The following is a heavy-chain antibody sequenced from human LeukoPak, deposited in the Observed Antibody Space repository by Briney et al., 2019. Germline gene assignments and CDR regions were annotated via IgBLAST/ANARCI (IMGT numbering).Heavy chain of an antibody. Sequence: SETLSLTCTVSGGSISSSSYYWGWIRQPPGKGLEWIGSIYYSGSTYYNPSLKSRVTISVDTSKNQFSLKLSSVTAADTAVYYCARDASTYYYDSSGYSYYYYGMDVWGQGTTVTVSS. J-gene: IGHJ6*02. CDR3: ARDASTYYYDSSGYSYYYYGMDV. CDR1: GGSISSSSYY. CDR2: IYYSGST. D-gene: IGHD3-22*01. V-gene: IGHV4-39*07.